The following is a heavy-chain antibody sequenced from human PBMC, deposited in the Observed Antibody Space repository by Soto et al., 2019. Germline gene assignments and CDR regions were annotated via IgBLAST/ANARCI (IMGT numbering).Heavy chain of an antibody. Sequence: QVQLVESGGVVVQPGRSLRLSCAASGFTLSSYAMYWVRQAPGKGLEWVALISYDGTNKHYADPMKGRFTISRENFKSTVFLQLNSLRRNATAKYYCAGRQGYCVSESWYSPGRASHYALDVWGHGTAVIVSS. J-gene: IGHJ6*02. CDR3: AGRQGYCVSESWYSPGRASHYALDV. CDR1: GFTLSSYA. V-gene: IGHV3-30-3*01. D-gene: IGHD1-1*01. CDR2: ISYDGTNK.